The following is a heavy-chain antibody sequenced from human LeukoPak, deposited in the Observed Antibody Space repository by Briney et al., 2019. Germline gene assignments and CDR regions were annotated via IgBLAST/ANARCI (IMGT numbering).Heavy chain of an antibody. CDR1: GSTFSSYA. J-gene: IGHJ6*03. D-gene: IGHD3-3*01. Sequence: GGSLRLSCAASGSTFSSYAMSWVRQAPGKGLEWVSAISGSGGSTYYADSVKGRFTISRDNSKNTLYLQMNSLRAEDTAVYYCAKFTIFGVARYHYMDVWGKGTTVTVSS. CDR2: ISGSGGST. V-gene: IGHV3-23*01. CDR3: AKFTIFGVARYHYMDV.